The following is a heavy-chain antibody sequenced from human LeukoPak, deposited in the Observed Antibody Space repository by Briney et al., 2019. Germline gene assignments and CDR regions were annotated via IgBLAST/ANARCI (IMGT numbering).Heavy chain of an antibody. CDR1: GGSISGYY. D-gene: IGHD2-21*02. V-gene: IGHV4-59*01. CDR3: TKGGGDYYYYYYMDV. J-gene: IGHJ6*03. Sequence: SETLSLTCTVSGGSISGYYWSWIRQPPGKGLEWIGYIYYSGSTKYNPSLKSRVTISVDTSKNQFSLKLSSVTAADTAVYYCTKGGGDYYYYYYMDVWGKGTTVTVSS. CDR2: IYYSGST.